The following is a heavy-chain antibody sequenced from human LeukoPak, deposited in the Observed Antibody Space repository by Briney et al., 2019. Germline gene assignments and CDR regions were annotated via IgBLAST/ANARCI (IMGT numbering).Heavy chain of an antibody. CDR1: GGSISSYY. CDR3: ARDTYYYDSSGYYPLRY. Sequence: ASETLSLTCTVSGGSISSYYWSWIRQPAGKGLEWIGRIYTSGSTNYNPSLKSRVTMSVDTSKNQFSLKLSSVTAADTAVYYCARDTYYYDSSGYYPLRYWGQGTLVTVSS. V-gene: IGHV4-4*07. D-gene: IGHD3-22*01. CDR2: IYTSGST. J-gene: IGHJ4*02.